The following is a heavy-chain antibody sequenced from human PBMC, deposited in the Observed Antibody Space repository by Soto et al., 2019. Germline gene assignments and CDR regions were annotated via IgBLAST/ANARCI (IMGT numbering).Heavy chain of an antibody. CDR2: INTKNGNT. V-gene: IGHV1-18*01. CDR1: GYTFTSYG. D-gene: IGHD6-19*01. J-gene: IGHJ4*02. CDR3: ARDQSPYSTGWYY. Sequence: QIYLVQSGAEVKKPGASVKVSCKASGYTFTSYGIIWVRQAPGQGLEWMGWINTKNGNTHYAQKRQGRVTMTTDTSTTSAYMELRSLRTDDTAVYFCARDQSPYSTGWYYWGQGTLVTVSS.